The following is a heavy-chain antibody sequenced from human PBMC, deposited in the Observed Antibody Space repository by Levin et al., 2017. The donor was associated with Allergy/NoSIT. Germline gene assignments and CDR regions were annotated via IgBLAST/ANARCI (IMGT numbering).Heavy chain of an antibody. V-gene: IGHV3-13*01. CDR2: IGTAGDT. CDR3: ARDGGGNTGGYYYYRMDV. D-gene: IGHD4-23*01. CDR1: GFTFSRYD. J-gene: IGHJ6*02. Sequence: GESLKISCAASGFTFSRYDMHWVRQTTGKGLEWVSTIGTAGDTYYPGSVRGRFTISRENAKNSLYLQMNSLRAGDSAVYYCARDGGGNTGGYYYYRMDVWGQGTTVTVSS.